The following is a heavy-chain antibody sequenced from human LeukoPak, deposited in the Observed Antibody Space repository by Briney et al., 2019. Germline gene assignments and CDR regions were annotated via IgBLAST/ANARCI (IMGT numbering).Heavy chain of an antibody. Sequence: ASVKVSCKASGYTFTSYGISGVRQAPGQGLEGMGWISAYNGNTNYAQKLQGRVTMTTDTSTSTAYMELRSLRSEDTAVYYCARAWGYSSSWHLDYWGQGNLVTVSS. V-gene: IGHV1-18*01. J-gene: IGHJ4*02. CDR2: ISAYNGNT. CDR3: ARAWGYSSSWHLDY. CDR1: GYTFTSYG. D-gene: IGHD6-13*01.